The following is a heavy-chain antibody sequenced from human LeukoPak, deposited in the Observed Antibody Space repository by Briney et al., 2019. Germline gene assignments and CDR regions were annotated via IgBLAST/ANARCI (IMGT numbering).Heavy chain of an antibody. CDR2: ISDDGNDQ. V-gene: IGHV3-30*04. CDR3: ARALGYYYMDV. Sequence: GGSLRLSCAASEFIFSNYAMHWVRQAPDKGLEWVAIISDDGNDQFYANSLKDRFTVSRDNSNNTVYLQMNSLRPEDTAVYYCARALGYYYMDVWGKGTTVTVSS. CDR1: EFIFSNYA. J-gene: IGHJ6*03. D-gene: IGHD3-16*01.